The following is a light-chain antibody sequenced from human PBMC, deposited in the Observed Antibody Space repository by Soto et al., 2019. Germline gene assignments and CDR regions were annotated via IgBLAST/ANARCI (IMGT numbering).Light chain of an antibody. J-gene: IGKJ1*01. CDR3: QQYGSSPTWT. V-gene: IGKV3-20*01. CDR2: GAS. Sequence: EIVLTQSPGTLSLSPGERATLSCRASQSVSSSYLAWYQQKPGQAPRLLIYGASSRATGIPDRFSGSGSGTDFNLTISRLEPDDFAVYYCQQYGSSPTWTFGQGTKVEIK. CDR1: QSVSSSY.